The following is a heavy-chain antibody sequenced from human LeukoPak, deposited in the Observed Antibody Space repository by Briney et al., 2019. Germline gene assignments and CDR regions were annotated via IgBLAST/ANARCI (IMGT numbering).Heavy chain of an antibody. J-gene: IGHJ4*02. Sequence: GGSLRLSCAPSGFTFSRHGMRWVRQAPGKGLEWVAIISNDGSRKYYAHSVEGRFTISRDNSKNTLYLQMDSLRAEDTAVYYCARDRAWNYFDYWGQGTLVTVSS. CDR3: ARDRAWNYFDY. CDR2: ISNDGSRK. CDR1: GFTFSRHG. V-gene: IGHV3-30*03. D-gene: IGHD3-3*01.